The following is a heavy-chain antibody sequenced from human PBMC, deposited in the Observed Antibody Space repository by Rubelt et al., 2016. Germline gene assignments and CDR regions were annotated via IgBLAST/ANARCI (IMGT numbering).Heavy chain of an antibody. CDR1: GYTLTSYY. Sequence: QVQLVQSGAEVKKPGASVKVSCKASGYTLTSYYMHWVRQAPGQGLEWMGIINPSGGSTSYAQKFQGRVTMTRDTSTSTVYMELSSLRSEDTAVYYCAREQETTVTIEGVLGYWGQGTLVTVSS. CDR2: INPSGGST. J-gene: IGHJ4*02. V-gene: IGHV1-46*01. D-gene: IGHD4-17*01. CDR3: AREQETTVTIEGVLGY.